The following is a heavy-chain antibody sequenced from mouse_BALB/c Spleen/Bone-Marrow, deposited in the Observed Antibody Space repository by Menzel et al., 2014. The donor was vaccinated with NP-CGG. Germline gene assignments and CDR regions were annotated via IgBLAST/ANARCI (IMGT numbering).Heavy chain of an antibody. V-gene: IGHV1S127*01. CDR1: GYSFTSYW. CDR3: ARVWDEGSYAMDY. J-gene: IGHJ4*01. D-gene: IGHD4-1*01. Sequence: QVQLQQSGPQLVRPGASVKISCKASGYSFTSYWMHWVKQRPGQGLEWIGMIDPSDSETRLNQKFKDKATSTVDKSSSTAYMQLSSPTSEDSAVYYCARVWDEGSYAMDYWGQGTSVTVSS. CDR2: IDPSDSET.